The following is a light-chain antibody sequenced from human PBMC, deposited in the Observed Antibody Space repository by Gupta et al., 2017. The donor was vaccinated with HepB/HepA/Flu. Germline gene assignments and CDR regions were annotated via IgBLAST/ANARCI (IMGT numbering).Light chain of an antibody. J-gene: IGLJ2*01. CDR2: EVT. Sequence: QSALTQPASVSGSPGQSIPISCTGTSSDVGKYKFVSWYQQHPGKAPKFMIYEVTRRPSGVSDRFSGSKSGNTASLTISGLQAEDEADYYCCSYAGNNTLIFGGGTKLSVL. CDR3: CSYAGNNTLI. CDR1: SSDVGKYKF. V-gene: IGLV2-23*02.